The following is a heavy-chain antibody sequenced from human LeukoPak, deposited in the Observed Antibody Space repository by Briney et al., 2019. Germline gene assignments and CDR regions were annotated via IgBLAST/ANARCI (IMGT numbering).Heavy chain of an antibody. CDR3: AKVPQTYYYDSSGYYPLDY. CDR2: ISGSGGST. J-gene: IGHJ4*02. Sequence: GGSLRLSCAASGFTFSSYAMSWVRQAPGKGLEWVSAISGSGGSTYYADSVKGRFTISRDNSKNTLYLQMNSLRAEDTAVYYCAKVPQTYYYDSSGYYPLDYWGQGTLVTVSS. V-gene: IGHV3-23*01. D-gene: IGHD3-22*01. CDR1: GFTFSSYA.